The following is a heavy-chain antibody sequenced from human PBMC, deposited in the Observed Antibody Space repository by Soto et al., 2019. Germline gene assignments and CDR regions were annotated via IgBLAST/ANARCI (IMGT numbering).Heavy chain of an antibody. J-gene: IGHJ6*02. CDR2: ISESGNTV. V-gene: IGHV3-48*02. CDR3: AIVPEYYDMCGYYFGVRFYYYGVDG. D-gene: IGHD3-22*01. Sequence: PGGSLRLSCAASGFTFNAYSMNWVRQAPGKGLEWVSYISESGNTVYYADSVKGRFTISRDNAQNSLYLQLSSLRDEDAALYYCAIVPEYYDMCGYYFGVRFYYYGVDGWGLGATVTVSS. CDR1: GFTFNAYS.